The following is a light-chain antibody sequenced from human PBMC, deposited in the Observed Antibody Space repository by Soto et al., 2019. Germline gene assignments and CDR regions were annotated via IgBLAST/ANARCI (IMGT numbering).Light chain of an antibody. V-gene: IGKV3-20*01. CDR3: QHDGSSPLFT. CDR2: GAS. Sequence: EIVLTQSPGTLSLSPGERATLSCRASQSVSSSYLAWYQQKPGQAPRLLIYGASSRATGIPDRFSGSGSGTDFTLTISRLEPEDFAVYYWQHDGSSPLFTFGPGTKVDIK. J-gene: IGKJ3*01. CDR1: QSVSSSY.